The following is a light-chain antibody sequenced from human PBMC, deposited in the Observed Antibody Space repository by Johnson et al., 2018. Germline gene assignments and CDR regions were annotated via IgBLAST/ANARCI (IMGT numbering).Light chain of an antibody. J-gene: IGLJ1*01. Sequence: QSVLTQPPSVSAAPGQKVTISCSGSSSNIGNNYVSWYQQLPGTAPKLLIYENNKRPSGIPDRFSGSKSGTSATLGITGLQTGDAAADYCGTWDSSLSAGNVFGTGTKVTVL. CDR3: GTWDSSLSAGNV. CDR1: SSNIGNNY. V-gene: IGLV1-51*02. CDR2: ENN.